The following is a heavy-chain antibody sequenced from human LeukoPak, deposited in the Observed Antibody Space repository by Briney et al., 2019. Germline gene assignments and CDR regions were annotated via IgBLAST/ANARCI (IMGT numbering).Heavy chain of an antibody. CDR2: IIPIFGTA. J-gene: IGHJ4*02. CDR1: GGTFSSYA. V-gene: IGHV1-69*13. D-gene: IGHD1-26*01. CDR3: ARGERGVYSGSHHDY. Sequence: SVKVSCKASGGTFSSYAISWVRQAPGQGLEWMGGIIPIFGTANYAQKFQGGVTITADESTSTAYMELSSLRSEDTAVYYCARGERGVYSGSHHDYWGQGTLVTVSS.